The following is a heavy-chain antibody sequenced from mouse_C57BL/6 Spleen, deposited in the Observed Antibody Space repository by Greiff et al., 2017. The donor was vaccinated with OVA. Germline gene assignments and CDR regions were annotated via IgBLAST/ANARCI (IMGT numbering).Heavy chain of an antibody. J-gene: IGHJ3*01. CDR3: ARDTHYYSNYVWFAY. CDR1: GFTFSSYA. V-gene: IGHV5-4*01. D-gene: IGHD2-5*01. CDR2: ISDGGSYT. Sequence: EVKLVESGGGLVKPGGSLKLSCAASGFTFSSYAMSWVRQTPEKRLEWVATISDGGSYTYYPDNVKGRFTISRDNAKNNLYLQMSHLKSEDTAMYYCARDTHYYSNYVWFAYWGQGTLVTVSA.